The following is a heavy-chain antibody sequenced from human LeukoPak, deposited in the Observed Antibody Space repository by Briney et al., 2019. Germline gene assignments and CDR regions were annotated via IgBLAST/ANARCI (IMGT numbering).Heavy chain of an antibody. CDR3: AKDMSTMVRGVIEDAFDI. D-gene: IGHD3-10*01. J-gene: IGHJ3*02. CDR1: GFTFSSYA. V-gene: IGHV3-23*01. Sequence: GSLRLSCAASGFTFSSYAMSWVRQAPGKGLEWVSAISGSGGSTYYADSVKGRFTISRDNSKNTLYLQMNSLRAEDTAVYYCAKDMSTMVRGVIEDAFDIWGQGTMVTVSS. CDR2: ISGSGGST.